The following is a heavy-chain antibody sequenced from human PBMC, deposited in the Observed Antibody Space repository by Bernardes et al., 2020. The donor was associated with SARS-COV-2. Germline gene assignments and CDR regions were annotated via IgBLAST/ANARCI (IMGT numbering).Heavy chain of an antibody. CDR2: ISGPGRT. Sequence: GGSLRLSCAASGFTFSNYAMSWVRQAPGKGLEWVSDISGPGRTYYADSVKGRFTISRDNSKNTLYLEMNSLRAEDTAVYYCAKDLYSGNVAAWFESWGQGTLVTVSS. D-gene: IGHD5-12*01. CDR3: AKDLYSGNVAAWFES. J-gene: IGHJ5*01. CDR1: GFTFSNYA. V-gene: IGHV3-23*01.